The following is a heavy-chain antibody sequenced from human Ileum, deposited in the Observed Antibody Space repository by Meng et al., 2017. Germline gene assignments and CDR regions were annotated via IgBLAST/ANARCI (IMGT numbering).Heavy chain of an antibody. V-gene: IGHV4-34*01. D-gene: IGHD4-11*01. CDR2: ISRSGTT. J-gene: IGHJ4*02. CDR3: ARSGVTTVTYLD. Sequence: PLQSGGPVLVTPSVTLSLHDAMGVGYFSPYDWSWIRPPPGKGLEWIGEISRSGTTNYNPSLKSRVTISVDTSKNQFSLTVTSVTAADSALYYCARSGVTTVTYLDWGQGTLVTVSS. CDR1: VGYFSPYD.